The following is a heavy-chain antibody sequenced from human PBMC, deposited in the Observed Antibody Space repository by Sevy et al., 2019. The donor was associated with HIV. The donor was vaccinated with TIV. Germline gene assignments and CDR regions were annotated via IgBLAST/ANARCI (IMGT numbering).Heavy chain of an antibody. CDR1: GFTFDDYA. V-gene: IGHV3-9*01. Sequence: GGSLRLSCAASGFTFDDYAMHWVRQAPGMGLEWVSGISWNSGSIGYADSVKGRFTISRDNAKNSLYLQMNSLRAEDTALYYCANDMIAAAGTDAFDIWGQRTMVTVSS. D-gene: IGHD6-13*01. J-gene: IGHJ3*02. CDR3: ANDMIAAAGTDAFDI. CDR2: ISWNSGSI.